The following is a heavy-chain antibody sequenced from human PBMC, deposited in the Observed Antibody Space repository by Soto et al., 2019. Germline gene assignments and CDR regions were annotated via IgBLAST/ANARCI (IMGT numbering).Heavy chain of an antibody. Sequence: SERLSLTCAVYSGSFSGYYWSWIRQHPGKGLEWIGEINHSGSTNYNPSLKSRVTISVDTSKNQFSLKLSSVTAADTAVYYCARVTGYYDFWSGYYSHYYYYGMDVWGQGTTVTAP. J-gene: IGHJ6*02. CDR1: SGSFSGYY. CDR3: ARVTGYYDFWSGYYSHYYYYGMDV. V-gene: IGHV4-34*01. CDR2: INHSGST. D-gene: IGHD3-3*01.